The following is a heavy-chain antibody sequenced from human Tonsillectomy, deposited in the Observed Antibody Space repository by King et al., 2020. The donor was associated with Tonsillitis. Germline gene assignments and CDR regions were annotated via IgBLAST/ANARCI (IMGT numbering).Heavy chain of an antibody. CDR3: AFYQSEGYRYGRYFDY. CDR2: IYYSGST. CDR1: GGSISSSSYY. Sequence: LQLQESGPGLVKPSETLSLTCTVSGGSISSSSYYWGWIRQPPGKGLEWIGSIYYSGSTYYNPSLKSRVTISVETSKNQFSLKLSSVTAADTAVYYCAFYQSEGYRYGRYFDYWGQGTLVTVSS. D-gene: IGHD5-18*01. J-gene: IGHJ4*02. V-gene: IGHV4-39*01.